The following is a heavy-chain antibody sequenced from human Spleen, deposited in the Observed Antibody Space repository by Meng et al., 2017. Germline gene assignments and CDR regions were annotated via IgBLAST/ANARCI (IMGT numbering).Heavy chain of an antibody. CDR3: AREAAGTYAFDI. J-gene: IGHJ3*02. CDR2: ISEDGSNK. D-gene: IGHD6-13*01. V-gene: IGHV3-30*04. CDR1: GFTFSSYV. Sequence: GESLKISCAASGFTFSSYVMHWVRQAPGKGLEWVAVISEDGSNKYYADSVKGRFTISRDNSKNTLYLQMNSLRADDTAVCYCAREAAGTYAFDIWGQGTLVTVSS.